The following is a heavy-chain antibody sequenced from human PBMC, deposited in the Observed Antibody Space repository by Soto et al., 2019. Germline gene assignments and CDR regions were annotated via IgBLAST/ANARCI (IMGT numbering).Heavy chain of an antibody. Sequence: GGSLRLSCAASGFTFSGSAMHWVRQASGKGLEWVGRIRSKANSYATAYAASVKGRFTISRDDSKNTAYLQMNSLKTEDTAVDYCTSLISSGWYFYYYGMDVWGQGTTVTVSS. D-gene: IGHD6-19*01. CDR2: IRSKANSYAT. V-gene: IGHV3-73*01. CDR1: GFTFSGSA. CDR3: TSLISSGWYFYYYGMDV. J-gene: IGHJ6*02.